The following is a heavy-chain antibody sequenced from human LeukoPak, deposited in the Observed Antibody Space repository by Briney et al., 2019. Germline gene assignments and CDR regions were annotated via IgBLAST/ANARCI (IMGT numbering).Heavy chain of an antibody. V-gene: IGHV1-46*01. D-gene: IGHD2-15*01. CDR1: GYTFTNYY. J-gene: IGHJ3*02. CDR3: ARYGFSAVWQGGWHAFDI. Sequence: ASVKVSCKASGYTFTNYYMHWVRQAPGRGLEWRGIINPTTGDTTYAQKFQGRLTMTRNMSTSTVYMELSSLTSEDTAVFYCARYGFSAVWQGGWHAFDIWGQGTVVTVSS. CDR2: INPTTGDT.